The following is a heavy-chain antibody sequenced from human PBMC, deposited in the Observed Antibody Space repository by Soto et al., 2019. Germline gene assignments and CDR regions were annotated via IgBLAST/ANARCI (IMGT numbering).Heavy chain of an antibody. D-gene: IGHD6-13*01. CDR1: GFTFSSYA. CDR3: AREYMAAAGTRGAFDI. CDR2: ISYDGSNK. J-gene: IGHJ3*02. V-gene: IGHV3-30-3*01. Sequence: GGSLRLSCAASGFTFSSYAMHWVRQAPGKGLEWVAVISYDGSNKYYADSVKGRFTISRDNSKNTLYLQMNSLRAEDTAVYYCAREYMAAAGTRGAFDIWGQGTMVTVSS.